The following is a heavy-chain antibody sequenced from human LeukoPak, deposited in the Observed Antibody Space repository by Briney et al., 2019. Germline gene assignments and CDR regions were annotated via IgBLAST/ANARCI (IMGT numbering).Heavy chain of an antibody. CDR1: GYSISSGYY. J-gene: IGHJ4*02. Sequence: SETLSLTCTVSGYSISSGYYWGWIRQPPGKGLEWIGSIYYSGSTYYNPSLKSRVTISVDTSKNQFSLKLSSVTAADTAVYYCARAQWLDDFDYWGQGTLVTVSS. CDR2: IYYSGST. CDR3: ARAQWLDDFDY. D-gene: IGHD6-19*01. V-gene: IGHV4-38-2*02.